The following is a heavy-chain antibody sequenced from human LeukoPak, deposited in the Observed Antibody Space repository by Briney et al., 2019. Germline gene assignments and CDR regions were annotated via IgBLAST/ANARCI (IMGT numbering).Heavy chain of an antibody. J-gene: IGHJ4*02. V-gene: IGHV4-59*01. Sequence: SETLSLTCTVSGGSISSYYWSWIRQPPGKGLEWIGYIYYSGSTNYNPSLKSRVTISVDTSKNQFSLKLSSETAADTAVYYCASNQIGYSYGFNWGQGTLVTVSS. CDR2: IYYSGST. CDR1: GGSISSYY. CDR3: ASNQIGYSYGFN. D-gene: IGHD5-18*01.